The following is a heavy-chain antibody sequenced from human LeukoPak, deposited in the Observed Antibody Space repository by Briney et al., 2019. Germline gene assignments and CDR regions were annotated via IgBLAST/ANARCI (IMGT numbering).Heavy chain of an antibody. CDR3: ARDHSSSSYYYYYYMDV. CDR1: GGSISSYY. CDR2: IYTSGST. Sequence: SETLSLTCTVSGGSISSYYWSWIRQPAGKGLEWIGRIYTSGSTNYNPSLKSRVTMSVDTSKNQFSLKLSSVTAADTAVYHCARDHSSSSYYYYYYMDVWGKGTTVTVSS. V-gene: IGHV4-4*07. D-gene: IGHD6-6*01. J-gene: IGHJ6*03.